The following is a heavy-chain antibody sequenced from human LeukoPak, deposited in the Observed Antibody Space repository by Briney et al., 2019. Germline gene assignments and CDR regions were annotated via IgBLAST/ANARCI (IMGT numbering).Heavy chain of an antibody. CDR3: ATVSSGRRWGYYHYYMDV. CDR2: IKSKSEGGTR. J-gene: IGHJ6*03. CDR1: GFTFSSYS. D-gene: IGHD6-6*01. V-gene: IGHV3-15*01. Sequence: PGGSLRLSCAASGFTFSSYSMNWVRQAPGKGLEWVGRIKSKSEGGTRDYAAPVKGRFTILRDELRKTLYLQMDSLKTEDTAVYYCATVSSGRRWGYYHYYMDVWGKGTTVTISS.